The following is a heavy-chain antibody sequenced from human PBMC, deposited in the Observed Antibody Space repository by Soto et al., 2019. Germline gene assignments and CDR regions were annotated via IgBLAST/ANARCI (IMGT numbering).Heavy chain of an antibody. V-gene: IGHV1-18*01. CDR1: GYTFTSYG. CDR2: ISAYNGNT. D-gene: IGHD6-13*01. Sequence: ASVKVSCKASGYTFTSYGISWVRQAPGQGLEWMGWISAYNGNTNYAQKLQGRVTMTTDTSTSTAYMELRSLRSDDTAVYYCAREGAPAAVTSRMVFVDYWGQGTLVTVSS. CDR3: AREGAPAAVTSRMVFVDY. J-gene: IGHJ4*02.